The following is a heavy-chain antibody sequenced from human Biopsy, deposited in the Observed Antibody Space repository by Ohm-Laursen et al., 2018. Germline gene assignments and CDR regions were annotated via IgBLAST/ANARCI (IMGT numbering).Heavy chain of an antibody. V-gene: IGHV3-11*01. D-gene: IGHD1-26*01. Sequence: SLRLSCTASGFTFSDYYMSWIRQAPGKGLEWLSYISGSGTTIFYADSVKGRFTVSRDNAKNSLYLQVNSLTAEDTAVYYCARDGAGSCHDYWGQGTLVTVSS. CDR2: ISGSGTTI. J-gene: IGHJ4*02. CDR1: GFTFSDYY. CDR3: ARDGAGSCHDY.